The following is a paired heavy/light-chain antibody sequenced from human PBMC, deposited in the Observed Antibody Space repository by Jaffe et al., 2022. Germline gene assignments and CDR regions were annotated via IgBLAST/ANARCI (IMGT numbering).Light chain of an antibody. V-gene: IGLV1-40*01. CDR3: QSYDSSLSAHYV. CDR1: SSNIGAGYD. CDR2: ANS. J-gene: IGLJ1*01. Sequence: QSVLTQPPSVSGAPGQRVTISCTGSSSNIGAGYDVHWYQQLPGTAPKLLIYANSNRPSGVPDRFSGSKSGTSASLAITGLQAEDEADYYCQSYDSSLSAHYVFGTGTKVTVL.
Heavy chain of an antibody. CDR1: GFTFRSYE. D-gene: IGHD5-12*01. J-gene: IGHJ4*02. Sequence: EVQLVESGGGLVQPGGSLRLSCAASGFTFRSYEMNWVRQTPGKGLEWVSYISSGGSTTYYADSVKGRFTISRDNAKNSLYLQMNSLGAEDTAVYYCATKKGGYNYCFDYWGQGTLVTVSS. V-gene: IGHV3-48*03. CDR3: ATKKGGYNYCFDY. CDR2: ISSGGSTT.